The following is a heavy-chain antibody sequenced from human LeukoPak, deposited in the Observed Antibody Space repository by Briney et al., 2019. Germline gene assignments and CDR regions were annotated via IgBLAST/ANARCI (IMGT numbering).Heavy chain of an antibody. J-gene: IGHJ4*02. Sequence: GEPLKIFCKGSGYILTSYWILWLRQMRGKGVECLGVIYPDDSDTRHSPPFQGQGTISPDKSNSTAYLQWSSLKASDTAMYYCARTPRGIAARPSWYGGQGTLVPVPS. CDR2: IYPDDSDT. CDR3: ARTPRGIAARPSWY. D-gene: IGHD6-6*01. V-gene: IGHV5-51*01. CDR1: GYILTSYW.